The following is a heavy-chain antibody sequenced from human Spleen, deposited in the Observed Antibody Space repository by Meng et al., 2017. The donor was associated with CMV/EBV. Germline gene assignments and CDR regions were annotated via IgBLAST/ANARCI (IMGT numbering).Heavy chain of an antibody. V-gene: IGHV5-51*01. Sequence: GESLKISCKGCGYNFTTYFIGWVRQMPGKGLEWMEIIYPGDSDARYRPSFRGQVTISADKSISTAYLQWSSLKASDTAMYYCARRQYSSSPVDAFDIWGQGTMVTVSS. J-gene: IGHJ3*02. CDR1: GYNFTTYF. CDR3: ARRQYSSSPVDAFDI. CDR2: IYPGDSDA. D-gene: IGHD6-6*01.